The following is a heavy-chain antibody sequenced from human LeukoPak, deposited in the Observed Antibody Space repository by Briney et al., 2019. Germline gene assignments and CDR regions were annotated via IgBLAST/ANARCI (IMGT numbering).Heavy chain of an antibody. D-gene: IGHD3-22*01. CDR2: IYYSGNT. CDR1: GGSISSYY. J-gene: IGHJ4*02. Sequence: PSETLSLTCTVSGGSISSYYWSWIRQPPGKGLEWIGYIYYSGNTNYNPSLKSRVTISVDTSKNQFSLKLSSVTAADTAMYYCARDKGEYYDSSGYLDYWAREPWSPSPQ. V-gene: IGHV4-59*01. CDR3: ARDKGEYYDSSGYLDY.